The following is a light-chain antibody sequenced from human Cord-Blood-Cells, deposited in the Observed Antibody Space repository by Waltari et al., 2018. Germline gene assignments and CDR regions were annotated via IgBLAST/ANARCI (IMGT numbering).Light chain of an antibody. CDR1: QSISSY. J-gene: IGKJ3*01. Sequence: DIQMTQSPSSLSASVGDRVTITCRASQSISSYLNWYQQKPGKAPKLLIYAASSLQSGVPSRFSGSASGTDFTLTISSLQPEDFATYYYQQSYSTPPFTFGPGTKVDIK. V-gene: IGKV1-39*01. CDR2: AAS. CDR3: QQSYSTPPFT.